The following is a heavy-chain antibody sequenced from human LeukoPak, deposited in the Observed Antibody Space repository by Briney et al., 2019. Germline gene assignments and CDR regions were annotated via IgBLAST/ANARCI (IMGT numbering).Heavy chain of an antibody. CDR3: ARTPGFGELLGECFDP. CDR2: SYYSGNT. Sequence: PSQTLSLTRSLSGGSTTSTTYYWGWIRQPPGKGLEWIGSSYYSGNTYYNPSLESRVTISIDTSRKQVSLKLSTVTAADTAVYYCARTPGFGELLGECFDPWGQGTLVTVSS. J-gene: IGHJ5*02. CDR1: GGSTTSTTYY. V-gene: IGHV4-39*01. D-gene: IGHD3-10*01.